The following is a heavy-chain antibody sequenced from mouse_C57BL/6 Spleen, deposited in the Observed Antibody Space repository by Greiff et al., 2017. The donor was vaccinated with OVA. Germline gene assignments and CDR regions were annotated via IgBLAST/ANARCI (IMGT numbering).Heavy chain of an antibody. CDR2: IYPGSGNT. CDR3: VKGRGVDY. J-gene: IGHJ4*01. Sequence: VQLQQSGPELVKPGASVKISCKASGYSFTSYYIHWVKQRPGQGLEWIGGIYPGSGNTKYNEKFKGKATLTADTSSSTAYMQLRSLTSEDSAVYYCVKGRGVDYWGQGTSVTVSS. CDR1: GYSFTSYY. V-gene: IGHV1-66*01.